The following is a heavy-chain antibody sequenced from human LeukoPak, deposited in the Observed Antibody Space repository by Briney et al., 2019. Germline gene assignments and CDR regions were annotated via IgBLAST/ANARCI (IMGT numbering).Heavy chain of an antibody. Sequence: SETLSLTCTVSGGSISSSSYYWGWIRQPPGKGLEWIGSIYYSGSTYYNPSLKSRVTISVDTSKNQFSLKLSSVNAADTAVYYCSRLMVVAARGFDYWGQGTLVTVSS. V-gene: IGHV4-39*01. CDR1: GGSISSSSYY. J-gene: IGHJ4*02. CDR3: SRLMVVAARGFDY. D-gene: IGHD2-15*01. CDR2: IYYSGST.